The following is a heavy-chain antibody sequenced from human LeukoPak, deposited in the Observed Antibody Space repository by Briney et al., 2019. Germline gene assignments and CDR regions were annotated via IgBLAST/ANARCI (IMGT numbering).Heavy chain of an antibody. D-gene: IGHD3-3*01. V-gene: IGHV1-69*05. CDR1: GGTFSSYA. CDR2: IIPIFGTA. Sequence: ASVKVSCKASGGTFSSYAISWVRQAPGQGLEWMGGIIPIFGTANYAQKFQGRVTITTDESTSTAYMELSSLRSEDTAVYYCARGLLEDFWSDHARYYYYYMDVWGKGTTVTVSS. J-gene: IGHJ6*03. CDR3: ARGLLEDFWSDHARYYYYYMDV.